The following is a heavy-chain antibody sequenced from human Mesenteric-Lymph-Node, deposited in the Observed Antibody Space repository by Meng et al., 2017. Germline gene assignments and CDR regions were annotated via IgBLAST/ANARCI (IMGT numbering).Heavy chain of an antibody. Sequence: SDILSSTFAVHGGPFSGYYWSWIRQLPGKGLEWIGEINHSGSTNYNPSLKSRVTISVDTSKNQFSLKLSSVTAEDTAVYYCARRIRYFGYYYYYYGMDVWGQGTTVTVSS. D-gene: IGHD3-9*01. CDR1: GGPFSGYY. J-gene: IGHJ6*02. CDR3: ARRIRYFGYYYYYYGMDV. CDR2: INHSGST. V-gene: IGHV4-34*01.